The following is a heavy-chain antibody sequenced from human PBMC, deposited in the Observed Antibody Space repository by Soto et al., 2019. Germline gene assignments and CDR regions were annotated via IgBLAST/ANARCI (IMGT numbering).Heavy chain of an antibody. Sequence: TLSLTCTVSGDSISTYYWSWIRQPPGKGLEWIGYIYYSGSTNYNPSLKSRVTISVDTSKNQFSLKLSSVTAADTAVYYCARFRWGSPYDTDVWRHGTTGTAP. J-gene: IGHJ6*02. CDR1: GDSISTYY. D-gene: IGHD2-21*01. V-gene: IGHV4-59*01. CDR2: IYYSGST. CDR3: ARFRWGSPYDTDV.